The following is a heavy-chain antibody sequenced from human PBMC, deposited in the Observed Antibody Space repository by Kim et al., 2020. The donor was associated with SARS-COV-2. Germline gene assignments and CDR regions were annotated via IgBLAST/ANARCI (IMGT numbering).Heavy chain of an antibody. V-gene: IGHV1-69*02. D-gene: IGHD5-12*01. J-gene: IGHJ4*02. CDR3: ARGGLGVGDGYNYYFDY. CDR1: GGTFSSYT. CDR2: IIPILGIA. Sequence: SVKVSCKASGGTFSSYTISWVRQAPGQGLEWMGRIIPILGIANYAQKFQGRVTITADKSTSTAYMELSSLRSEDTAVYYCARGGLGVGDGYNYYFDYWGQGTLVTVSS.